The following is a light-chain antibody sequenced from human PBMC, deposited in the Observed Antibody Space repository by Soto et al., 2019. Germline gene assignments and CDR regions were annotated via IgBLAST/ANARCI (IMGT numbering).Light chain of an antibody. Sequence: QSALTQPASVSGSPGQSFTIPCTGSSSDVGAYHSVSWYQQHPGKAPKLIIFDVSNRPSGVSNRFSGSKSGNTASLTISGLQAEEGADYYCSSFTDTGTVMFGGGTKLTVL. V-gene: IGLV2-14*03. J-gene: IGLJ3*02. CDR3: SSFTDTGTVM. CDR2: DVS. CDR1: SSDVGAYHS.